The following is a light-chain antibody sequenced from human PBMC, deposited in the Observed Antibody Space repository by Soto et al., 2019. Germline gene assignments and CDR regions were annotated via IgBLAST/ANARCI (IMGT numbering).Light chain of an antibody. CDR2: GNS. CDR1: SSNIGAGYD. J-gene: IGLJ1*01. V-gene: IGLV1-40*01. Sequence: QSVLTQPPSVSGAPGQRVTISCTGSSSNIGAGYDVHWYQQLPGTAPKLLIYGNSNRPSGAPDRFSGSKSGTSASLAITGLQAGDEADYYCQSYDSSLSGDVFGTGTKVTVL. CDR3: QSYDSSLSGDV.